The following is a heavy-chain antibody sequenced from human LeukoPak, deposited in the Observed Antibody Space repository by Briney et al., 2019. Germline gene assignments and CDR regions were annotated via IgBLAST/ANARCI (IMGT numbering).Heavy chain of an antibody. CDR2: IHQSGST. CDR1: GGSISNYY. Sequence: SETLSLTCTVSGGSISNYYWSWIRQPPGKGLEWIGYIHQSGSTDYNPSLKSRVTMSVDTSKNQFSLKLSSVTAADTAVYYCARSYCSSTSCHPAEYFQHWGQGTLVTVSS. V-gene: IGHV4-59*12. CDR3: ARSYCSSTSCHPAEYFQH. J-gene: IGHJ1*01. D-gene: IGHD2-2*01.